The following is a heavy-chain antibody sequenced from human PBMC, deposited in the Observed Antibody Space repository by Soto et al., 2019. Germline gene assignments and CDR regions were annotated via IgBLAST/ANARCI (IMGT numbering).Heavy chain of an antibody. J-gene: IGHJ4*02. Sequence: GGSLRLSCEASGFTISGCSMNWARQAPGKGLEWLAYITIRTGNIVYADSVRGRFTISTDNAENSVFLQMDSLRDEDTAVYYCARRSSGWYFDYWGQGTLVTVSS. V-gene: IGHV3-48*02. CDR3: ARRSSGWYFDY. CDR2: ITIRTGNI. D-gene: IGHD6-19*01. CDR1: GFTISGCS.